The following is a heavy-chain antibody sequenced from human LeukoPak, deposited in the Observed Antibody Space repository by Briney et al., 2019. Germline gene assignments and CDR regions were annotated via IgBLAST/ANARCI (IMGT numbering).Heavy chain of an antibody. V-gene: IGHV4-30-4*01. Sequence: PSQTLSLTCTVSGGSISSGGYYWSWIRQPPGKGLEWIACIYYSGSTYYNPSLKSRVTISVDTSKNQFSLKLRSVTAADMTVYYCARETNVLLWFGELPPDAFDIWGQGTMVSVSS. CDR2: IYYSGST. D-gene: IGHD3-10*01. J-gene: IGHJ3*02. CDR1: GGSISSGGYY. CDR3: ARETNVLLWFGELPPDAFDI.